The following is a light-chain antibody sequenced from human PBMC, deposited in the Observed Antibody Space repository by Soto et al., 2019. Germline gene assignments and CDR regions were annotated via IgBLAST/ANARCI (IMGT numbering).Light chain of an antibody. J-gene: IGLJ3*02. CDR2: LEGSGSY. V-gene: IGLV4-60*03. CDR1: SGHSSNI. Sequence: QSVLTQSSSASASLGSSVKVTCTLSSGHSSNIIAWHHQQPGKAPRYLMKLEGSGSYNKGSGVPDRFSGSSSGADRYLTISNLQSEDEADYYCETWDSNTRVFGGGTKVTVL. CDR3: ETWDSNTRV.